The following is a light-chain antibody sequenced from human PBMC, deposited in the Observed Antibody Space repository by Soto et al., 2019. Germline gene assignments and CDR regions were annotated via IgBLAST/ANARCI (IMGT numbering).Light chain of an antibody. Sequence: DVQMTQSPWSLSASIGDTVTISCRARQSIGRYLNWYQQKPGNAPKLLMDAASRLQSGVPSRFSGTYSGTDFTLTINSLQFEDFATYYCQQSYVAPYTFGQGTKLEIK. J-gene: IGKJ2*01. CDR3: QQSYVAPYT. CDR2: AAS. V-gene: IGKV1-39*01. CDR1: QSIGRY.